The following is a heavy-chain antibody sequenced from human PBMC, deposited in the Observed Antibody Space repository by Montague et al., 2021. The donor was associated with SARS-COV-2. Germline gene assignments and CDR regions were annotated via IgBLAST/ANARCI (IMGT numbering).Heavy chain of an antibody. V-gene: IGHV2-5*02. J-gene: IGHJ4*02. CDR3: VQSSKPRRSGSGYGRRCQYFDY. CDR1: GFSLSTSGVA. CDR2: IYWDDDR. D-gene: IGHD3-16*01. Sequence: PALVKPTQTLTLTCTFSGFSLSTSGVAVAWIRQPPGKALEWLAIIYWDDDRRYSPSLESRLTITKDTPKNQVVLTMTDMDPGDTATYYCVQSSKPRRSGSGYGRRCQYFDYWGQGALVTVSS.